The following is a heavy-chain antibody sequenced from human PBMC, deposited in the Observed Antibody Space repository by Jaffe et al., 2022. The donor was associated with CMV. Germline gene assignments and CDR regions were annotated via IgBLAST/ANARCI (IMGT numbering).Heavy chain of an antibody. D-gene: IGHD6-19*01. J-gene: IGHJ3*02. Sequence: QVTLRESGPALVKPTQTLTLTCTFSGFSLSTSGMCVSWIRQPPGKALEWLARIDWDDDKYYSTSLKTRLTISKDTSKNQVVLTMTNMDPVDTATYYCARIRDSSGWYGAFDIWGQGTMVTVSS. CDR1: GFSLSTSGMC. CDR3: ARIRDSSGWYGAFDI. V-gene: IGHV2-70*15. CDR2: IDWDDDK.